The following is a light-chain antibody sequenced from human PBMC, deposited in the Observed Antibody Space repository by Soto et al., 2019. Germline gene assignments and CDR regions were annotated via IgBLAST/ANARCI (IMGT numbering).Light chain of an antibody. Sequence: ASVGDRVTVTCRESQGISSWLAWYQQKPGKAPKLLIYKTSSLESGVPSRFSGSGSGTEFTLTISSLQPDDFATYYCQQYISYGTFGQGTKVDIK. CDR2: KTS. CDR3: QQYISYGT. CDR1: QGISSW. V-gene: IGKV1-5*03. J-gene: IGKJ1*01.